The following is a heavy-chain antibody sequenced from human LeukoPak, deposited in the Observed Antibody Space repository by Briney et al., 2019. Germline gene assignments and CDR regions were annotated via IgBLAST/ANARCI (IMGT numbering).Heavy chain of an antibody. CDR3: ARTDRTGDPLDY. J-gene: IGHJ4*02. V-gene: IGHV5-51*01. Sequence: GESLKISWKGSGYRFINYWIGWVRQMPGKGLEWMGIIYPGDSDTRYSPFFEGQVTISADKSISTAYLQWSSLNPSDTAMYYCARTDRTGDPLDYWGQGTLVTVSS. D-gene: IGHD7-27*01. CDR1: GYRFINYW. CDR2: IYPGDSDT.